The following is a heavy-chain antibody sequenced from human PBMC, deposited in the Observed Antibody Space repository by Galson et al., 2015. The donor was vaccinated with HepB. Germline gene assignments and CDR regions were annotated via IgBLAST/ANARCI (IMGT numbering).Heavy chain of an antibody. J-gene: IGHJ4*02. V-gene: IGHV3-7*01. CDR1: GFTLRDYW. CDR2: TKHDGSET. D-gene: IGHD1-1*01. Sequence: SLRLSCAASGFTLRDYWMTWVRQAPGKGLEWVGNTKHDGSETYFPDSVRGRFAVSRDNSHNFVYLQMNRLRVEDTAVYYCARTGPRKWYNTGYEDYWGQGTPVTVSS. CDR3: ARTGPRKWYNTGYEDY.